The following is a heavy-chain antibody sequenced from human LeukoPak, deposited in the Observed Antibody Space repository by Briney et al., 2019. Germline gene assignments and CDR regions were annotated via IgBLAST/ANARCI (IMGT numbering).Heavy chain of an antibody. CDR1: GFTFSSYG. CDR3: AGAGSETQWRAFDF. J-gene: IGHJ4*02. V-gene: IGHV3-13*01. Sequence: GGSLRLSCAASGFTFSSYGMHWVRQATGKGLEWVSGIGTAGDTYYAGSVKGRFTISRENAKNSLYLQMNSLTAGDTAAYYCAGAGSETQWRAFDFWGQGALVTVFS. D-gene: IGHD6-19*01. CDR2: IGTAGDT.